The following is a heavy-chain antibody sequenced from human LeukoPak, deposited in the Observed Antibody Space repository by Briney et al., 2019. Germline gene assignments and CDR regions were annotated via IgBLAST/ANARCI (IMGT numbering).Heavy chain of an antibody. CDR3: AGSPAWYQRHFDY. D-gene: IGHD2-2*01. J-gene: IGHJ4*02. CDR2: INHSGST. CDR1: GGSFSGYY. Sequence: SETLSLTCAVYGGSFSGYYWSWIRQPPGKGLEWIGEINHSGSTNYNPSLKSRVTISVDTSKNQFSLKLSSVTAADTAVYYCAGSPAWYQRHFDYWGQGTLVTVSS. V-gene: IGHV4-34*01.